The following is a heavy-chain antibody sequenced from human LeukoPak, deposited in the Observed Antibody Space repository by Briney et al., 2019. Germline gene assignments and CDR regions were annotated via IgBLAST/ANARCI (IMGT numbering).Heavy chain of an antibody. D-gene: IGHD3-9*01. Sequence: ASVKVSCKASGYTLTGYYMHWVRQAPGQGLEWMGWINPNTGGTNFAQNFQGRVTMTTVTSISTAYMELSRLRSDDTAVYYCARVVDILTGHDTALDYWGQGTLVTVSS. V-gene: IGHV1-2*02. CDR3: ARVVDILTGHDTALDY. CDR2: INPNTGGT. J-gene: IGHJ4*02. CDR1: GYTLTGYY.